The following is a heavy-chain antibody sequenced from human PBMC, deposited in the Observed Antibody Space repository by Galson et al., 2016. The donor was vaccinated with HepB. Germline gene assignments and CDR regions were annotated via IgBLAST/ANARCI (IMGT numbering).Heavy chain of an antibody. CDR3: AKEIHRGGYLDY. D-gene: IGHD3-16*02. V-gene: IGHV3-30*18. CDR2: ISYEGSNT. CDR1: GFSLSNYG. J-gene: IGHJ4*01. Sequence: SLRLSCAASGFSLSNYGMHWVRQAPGKGLEWVEVISYEGSNTHYSDSVKSRFNISRDKSKNTLFLQLNSLRGEDSAVYYCAKEIHRGGYLDYWGHGTLVTVSS.